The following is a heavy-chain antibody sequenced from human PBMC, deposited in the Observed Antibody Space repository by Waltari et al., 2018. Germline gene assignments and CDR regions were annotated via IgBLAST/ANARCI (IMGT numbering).Heavy chain of an antibody. J-gene: IGHJ6*03. CDR1: GLLFDNYS. CDR2: VSSGTGHV. V-gene: IGHV3-21*02. D-gene: IGHD5-18*01. CDR3: ARDSGYGYGGDMDV. Sequence: ELQLVETGGGLVKPGGSLPLSCTASGLLFDNYSMNWVRQAPGKGLEWVALVSSGTGHVYYADSVRGRFTTSRDDAKNSMFLQMKSLRAEDTGVYYCARDSGYGYGGDMDVWGKGTSVTVSS.